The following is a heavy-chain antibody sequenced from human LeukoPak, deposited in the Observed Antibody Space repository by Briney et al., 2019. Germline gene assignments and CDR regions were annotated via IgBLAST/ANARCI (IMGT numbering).Heavy chain of an antibody. Sequence: ASVKVSCKASGYTFTSYAMHWVRQAPGQRLEWMGWINAGNGNTKYSQKFQGRVSMTRDTSTSTVYMELSSLRSEDTAVYYCARSIDDTSGYYFGPEYWGQGTLVSVSS. CDR1: GYTFTSYA. V-gene: IGHV1-3*01. CDR2: INAGNGNT. D-gene: IGHD3-22*01. CDR3: ARSIDDTSGYYFGPEY. J-gene: IGHJ4*02.